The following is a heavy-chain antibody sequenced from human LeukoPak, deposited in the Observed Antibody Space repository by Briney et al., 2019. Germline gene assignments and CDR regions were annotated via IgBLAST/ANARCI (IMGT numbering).Heavy chain of an antibody. CDR3: ARELGGVPGADYYYYGMDV. V-gene: IGHV1-69*04. CDR2: IVPILGIA. CDR1: GGTFSSYA. D-gene: IGHD2-2*01. Sequence: SVKVSCKASGGTFSSYAISWVRQAPGQGLEWMGRIVPILGIANYAQKFQGRVTITADKSTSTAYMELSSLRSEDTAVYYCARELGGVPGADYYYYGMDVWGQGTTVTVSS. J-gene: IGHJ6*02.